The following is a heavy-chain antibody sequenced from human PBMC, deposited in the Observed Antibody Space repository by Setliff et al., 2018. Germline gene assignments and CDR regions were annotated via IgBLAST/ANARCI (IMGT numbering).Heavy chain of an antibody. Sequence: SETLSLTCAVYGGSFSYYYWTWIRQPPGKGLEWIGEINHSGSTNYNPSLKSRVTISVDTSKNQFSLKVNSVTAADTAVYYCARGADYHDTSGDSHWGQGTLVTV. CDR2: INHSGST. D-gene: IGHD3-22*01. J-gene: IGHJ4*02. CDR3: ARGADYHDTSGDSH. CDR1: GGSFSYYY. V-gene: IGHV4-34*01.